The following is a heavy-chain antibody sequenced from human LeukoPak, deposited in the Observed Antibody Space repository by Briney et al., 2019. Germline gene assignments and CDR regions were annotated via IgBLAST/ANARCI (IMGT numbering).Heavy chain of an antibody. J-gene: IGHJ4*02. CDR2: IKSKTDGGTT. Sequence: GGSLRLSCAASGFTFSNAWMSCVRQAPGKGREWVGRIKSKTDGGTTDYAAPVKGRFTISRDDSKNTLYLQMNSLKTEDTAVYYCTTWELLPLRYFDYWGQGTLVTVSS. CDR3: TTWELLPLRYFDY. CDR1: GFTFSNAW. V-gene: IGHV3-15*01. D-gene: IGHD1-26*01.